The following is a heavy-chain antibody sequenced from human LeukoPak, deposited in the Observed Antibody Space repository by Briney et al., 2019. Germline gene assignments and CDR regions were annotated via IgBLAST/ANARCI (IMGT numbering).Heavy chain of an antibody. D-gene: IGHD6-19*01. Sequence: GGSLRLSCAASGFDFSTSWMGWVRQAPGKGLEWVINIRPDGNERYSVDSVKGRFTISRDNAENSLYLQMKGLEVEDTAMYYCTRDDSGWSVYWGQGALVTVSS. CDR1: GFDFSTSW. J-gene: IGHJ4*02. CDR3: TRDDSGWSVY. CDR2: IRPDGNER. V-gene: IGHV3-7*01.